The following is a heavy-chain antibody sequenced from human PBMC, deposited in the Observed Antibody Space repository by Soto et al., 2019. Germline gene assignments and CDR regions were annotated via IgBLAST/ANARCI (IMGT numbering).Heavy chain of an antibody. D-gene: IGHD4-17*01. V-gene: IGHV4-59*01. Sequence: SETLSLTCTVSGGSISGYYWSWIRQPPGKGLEWIGYIYYSGSTNYNPSLKSRVTISVDTSKNQFSLKLSSVTAADTAVYYCARTLGEMTIDYWGQGTLVTVSS. J-gene: IGHJ4*02. CDR1: GGSISGYY. CDR3: ARTLGEMTIDY. CDR2: IYYSGST.